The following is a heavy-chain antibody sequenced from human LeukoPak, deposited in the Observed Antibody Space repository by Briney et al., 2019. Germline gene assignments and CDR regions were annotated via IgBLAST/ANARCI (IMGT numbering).Heavy chain of an antibody. V-gene: IGHV3-23*01. CDR3: AKEESRLYLRGWFDP. CDR1: GFTFSTYA. Sequence: PGGSLRLSCAASGFTFSTYAVNWVRQAPGKGLEWVSTISGSGVTTNHADSVKGRFTVSRDNSKNTLYLQMNSLRAEDTAVYYCAKEESRLYLRGWFDPWGQGTLVTVSS. CDR2: ISGSGVTT. J-gene: IGHJ5*02. D-gene: IGHD2-2*02.